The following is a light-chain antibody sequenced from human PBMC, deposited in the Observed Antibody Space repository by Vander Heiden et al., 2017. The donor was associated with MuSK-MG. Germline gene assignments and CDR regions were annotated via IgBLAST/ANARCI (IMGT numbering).Light chain of an antibody. Sequence: EIVLTQSPATLSLSPGERATLSCRASQSVSSYLAWYQQKPGQAPRLLIYDASNRATGIPARFSGSGSGTDFTLTISSREPEDFAVYYCQQLSNGPPDFTFGHGTKVDIK. CDR2: DAS. CDR1: QSVSSY. J-gene: IGKJ3*01. CDR3: QQLSNGPPDFT. V-gene: IGKV3-11*01.